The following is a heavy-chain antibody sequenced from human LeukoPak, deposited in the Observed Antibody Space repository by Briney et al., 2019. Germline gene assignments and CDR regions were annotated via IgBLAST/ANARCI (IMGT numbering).Heavy chain of an antibody. CDR2: ISSSGSTI. Sequence: GGSLRLSCAASGFTFSSYEMNWVRQAPGKGLEWVSYISSSGSTIYYADSVKGRFTISRDNAKNSLYLQMNSLRAEDTAVYYCARFWNHGMDVWGQGTTVTVSS. CDR3: ARFWNHGMDV. V-gene: IGHV3-48*03. D-gene: IGHD1-1*01. J-gene: IGHJ6*02. CDR1: GFTFSSYE.